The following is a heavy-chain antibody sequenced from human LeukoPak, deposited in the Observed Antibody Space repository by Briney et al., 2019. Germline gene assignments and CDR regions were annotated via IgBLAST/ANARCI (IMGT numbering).Heavy chain of an antibody. D-gene: IGHD3-10*01. CDR2: IRYDGSNK. CDR3: AKDLWFGELPQRFDY. Sequence: PGGSLRLSCAASGFTFSSYGMHWVRQAPGKGLEWVAFIRYDGSNKYYADSVKGRFTISRDNSKNTPYLQMNSLRAEDTAVYYCAKDLWFGELPQRFDYWGQGTLVTVSS. J-gene: IGHJ4*02. V-gene: IGHV3-30*02. CDR1: GFTFSSYG.